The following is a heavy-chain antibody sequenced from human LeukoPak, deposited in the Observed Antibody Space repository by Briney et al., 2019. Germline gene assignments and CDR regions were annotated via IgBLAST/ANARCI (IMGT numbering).Heavy chain of an antibody. CDR3: ARSVVAPQDWFDP. CDR2: ISSSSSYI. D-gene: IGHD4-23*01. Sequence: GGSLRLSCAASGFTFSRYSMNWVRQAPGKGLEWVSSISSSSSYIYYADSVKGRFTISRDNAKNSLYLQMNSLRAEDTAVYYCARSVVAPQDWFDPWGQGTLVTVSS. CDR1: GFTFSRYS. J-gene: IGHJ5*02. V-gene: IGHV3-21*01.